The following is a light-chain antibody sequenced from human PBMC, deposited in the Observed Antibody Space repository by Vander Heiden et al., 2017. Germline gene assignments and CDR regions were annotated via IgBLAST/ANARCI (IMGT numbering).Light chain of an antibody. CDR1: QDISNY. Sequence: DIQMTQSPSSLSASVGDRVTITCQASQDISNYLNWYQQKPGKAPKLLIYDASNLETGVPSRFSGSGSGTHFTFTISSLQVEDIATYYCQQDDNFPITFGQGTRLDIK. J-gene: IGKJ5*01. CDR2: DAS. CDR3: QQDDNFPIT. V-gene: IGKV1-33*01.